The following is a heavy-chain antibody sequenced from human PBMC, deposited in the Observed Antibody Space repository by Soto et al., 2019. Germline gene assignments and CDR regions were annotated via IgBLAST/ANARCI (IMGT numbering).Heavy chain of an antibody. CDR1: GVSLRTDGVR. CDR3: AHRYRKRFDP. CDR2: IYWDDDK. Sequence: QITLKESGPALVKPTQTLTLTCTLSGVSLRTDGVRVGWIRQTPGKALEWLAIIYWDDDKLYNPSLNNRLTITKDTSKDQVVLTMTNMDRVDTGTYYCAHRYRKRFDPGGQGIHVTVSS. D-gene: IGHD3-16*02. V-gene: IGHV2-5*02. J-gene: IGHJ5*02.